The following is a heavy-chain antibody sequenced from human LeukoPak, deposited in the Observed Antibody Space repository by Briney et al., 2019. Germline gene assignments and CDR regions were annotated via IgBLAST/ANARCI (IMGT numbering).Heavy chain of an antibody. CDR2: IYHTRGA. CDR3: ARYCSSYNCMRRVFDY. CDR1: GYTFTTGHY. Sequence: PSGTLSLSCSVSGYTFTTGHYWGWIRPPPGKGLEWIANIYHTRGAHYTPSLKGRVTISVDKSKNKFSLKLSPVTAAETAVYSLARYCSSYNCMRRVFDYWGQGALVTVSA. J-gene: IGHJ4*02. V-gene: IGHV4-38-2*01. D-gene: IGHD2-2*01.